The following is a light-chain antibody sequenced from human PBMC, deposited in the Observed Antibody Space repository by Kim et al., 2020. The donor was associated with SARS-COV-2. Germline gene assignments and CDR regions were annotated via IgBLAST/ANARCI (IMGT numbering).Light chain of an antibody. CDR2: DVS. CDR1: SSCVGGYNY. V-gene: IGLV2-8*01. CDR3: SSYGGSDIVV. J-gene: IGLJ2*01. Sequence: GQSVTSSCTGSSSCVGGYNYVSWYQQQPGKAPKLMIYDVSKRPSGVPDRFSGSKSGNTASLTVSGLQAEDEADYYCSSYGGSDIVVFGGGTQLTVL.